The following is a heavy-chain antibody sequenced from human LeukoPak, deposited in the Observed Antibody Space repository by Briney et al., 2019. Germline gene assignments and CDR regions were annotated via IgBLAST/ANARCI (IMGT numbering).Heavy chain of an antibody. V-gene: IGHV3-30*03. CDR1: GLSLSGYG. CDR2: VSYDGTNE. D-gene: IGHD6-13*01. CDR3: ARDPQLRSSYFDY. J-gene: IGHJ4*02. Sequence: GGSLRLSCAASGLSLSGYGMHWVRQAPGKGLEWVAVVSYDGTNEYYVDSVKGRFTISRDSSENALHLHMNSLRVEDTAVYYCARDPQLRSSYFDYWGQGVLVTVSS.